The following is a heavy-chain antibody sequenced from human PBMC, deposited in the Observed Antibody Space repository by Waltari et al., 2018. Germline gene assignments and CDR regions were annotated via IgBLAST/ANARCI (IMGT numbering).Heavy chain of an antibody. CDR1: GGFIRSSSYY. J-gene: IGHJ3*02. V-gene: IGHV4-39*02. Sequence: QMKLQESGPGLVKPSETLSLTCTVSGGFIRSSSYYWGWIRQTPGKGLEWIGSIYYSGSTYHNPSLKSRVSISVDTSKNHFSLNLRSVTAADTAVYYCTRTRYSYVLDAFNIWGQGTTVTVSS. D-gene: IGHD5-12*01. CDR3: TRTRYSYVLDAFNI. CDR2: IYYSGST.